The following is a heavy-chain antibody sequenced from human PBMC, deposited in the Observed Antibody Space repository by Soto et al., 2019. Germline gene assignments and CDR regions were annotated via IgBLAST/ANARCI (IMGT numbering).Heavy chain of an antibody. D-gene: IGHD3-16*01. CDR2: IYWDDDK. V-gene: IGHV2-5*02. CDR3: ARLIDLYVVFDY. Sequence: SGPTLVNPTQTLTLTCTFSGFSLSTSEVAVGWIRQPPGKALEWLALIYWDDDKRYSPTLNNRLTVTKDTSKNQVVLSMTNMDTVGTGTYFCARLIDLYVVFDYWGQGILVTVSS. J-gene: IGHJ4*02. CDR1: GFSLSTSEVA.